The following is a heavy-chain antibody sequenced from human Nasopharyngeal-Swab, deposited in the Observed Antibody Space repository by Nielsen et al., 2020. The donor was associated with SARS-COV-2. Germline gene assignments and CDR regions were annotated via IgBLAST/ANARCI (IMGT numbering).Heavy chain of an antibody. CDR1: GYTFTGYY. V-gene: IGHV1-2*06. J-gene: IGHJ4*02. CDR3: ARGWYNWNLGDY. CDR2: INPNSGGT. D-gene: IGHD1-20*01. Sequence: ASVKVSCKASGYTFTGYYMHWVRQAPGQGLEWMGRINPNSGGTNYAQKFQGRVTITRDTSISTAYMELSRLRSDDTAVYYCARGWYNWNLGDYWGQGTLVTVSS.